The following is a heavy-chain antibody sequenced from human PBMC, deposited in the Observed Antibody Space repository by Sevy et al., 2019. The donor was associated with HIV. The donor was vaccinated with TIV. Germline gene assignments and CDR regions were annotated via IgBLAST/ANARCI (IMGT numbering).Heavy chain of an antibody. CDR1: GFTLSDYY. Sequence: GGSLRLSCAASGFTLSDYYISWIRQAPGKGLEWVSYISGTPENIYYADSVKGRFTIYRDNAKNSLYLQMNSLRAEDTAVYYCARDHGKDGDLGDYYYFAMDVWGQGTTVTVSS. CDR2: ISGTPENI. V-gene: IGHV3-11*01. D-gene: IGHD4-17*01. CDR3: ARDHGKDGDLGDYYYFAMDV. J-gene: IGHJ6*02.